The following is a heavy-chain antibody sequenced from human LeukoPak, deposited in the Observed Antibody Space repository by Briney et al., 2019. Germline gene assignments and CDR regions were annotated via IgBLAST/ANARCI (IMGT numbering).Heavy chain of an antibody. CDR1: GYTFTGYY. CDR2: INPNSGGT. D-gene: IGHD3-16*01. V-gene: IGHV1-2*04. CDR3: ARVGYDYVWGSCPLDY. Sequence: GASVKVSCKASGYTFTGYYMHWVRQAPGQGLEWMGWINPNSGGTNYAQKFQGWVTMTRDTSISTAYMELSRLRSEDTAVYYCARVGYDYVWGSCPLDYWGQGTLVTVSS. J-gene: IGHJ4*02.